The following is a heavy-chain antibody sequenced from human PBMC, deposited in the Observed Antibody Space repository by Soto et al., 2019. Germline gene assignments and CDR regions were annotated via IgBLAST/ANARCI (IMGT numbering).Heavy chain of an antibody. D-gene: IGHD3-22*01. CDR1: GFTFSASW. V-gene: IGHV3-7*01. CDR2: MNTDGRVK. J-gene: IGHJ4*02. Sequence: GGSLRLSCAASGFTFSASWMNWVRQTPGKGPEWVANMNTDGRVKNYAESVRGRFTISRDNAKNSLYLQMNSLRAEDTAVYSCARGYDYLIDYWGQGTPVTVLL. CDR3: ARGYDYLIDY.